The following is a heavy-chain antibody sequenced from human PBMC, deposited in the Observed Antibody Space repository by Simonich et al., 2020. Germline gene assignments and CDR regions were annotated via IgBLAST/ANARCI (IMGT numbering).Heavy chain of an antibody. Sequence: QLQLQESGPGLVKPSETLSLTGTVPGVSISSYYWSWILQPPGKRLEWIGYIYYSGSTNYNPYLKSRVTISVDTSKNQFSLKLSSVTAADTAVYYCARLPDYWGQGTLVTVSS. CDR3: ARLPDY. J-gene: IGHJ4*02. CDR2: IYYSGST. CDR1: GVSISSYY. V-gene: IGHV4-59*08.